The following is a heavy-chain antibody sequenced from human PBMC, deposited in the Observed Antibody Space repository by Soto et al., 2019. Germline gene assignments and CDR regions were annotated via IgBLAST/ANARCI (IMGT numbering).Heavy chain of an antibody. Sequence: SETLSLTCTVSGGSVTNSSYYWGWIRQSPGKGLEWIGSVYYRGRSYSKSSVKSRVTISVDTSKNRFSLSLNSVTASDTAVYFCVSQRTTVPTQAYFDYWGPGALVNAPQ. D-gene: IGHD4-17*01. CDR2: VYYRGRS. CDR3: VSQRTTVPTQAYFDY. CDR1: GGSVTNSSYY. J-gene: IGHJ4*02. V-gene: IGHV4-39*01.